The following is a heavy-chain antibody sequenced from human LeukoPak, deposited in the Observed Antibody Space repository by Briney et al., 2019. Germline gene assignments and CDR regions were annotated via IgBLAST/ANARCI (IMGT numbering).Heavy chain of an antibody. CDR3: ARETDLNDFWSGFDP. D-gene: IGHD3-3*01. Sequence: PSETLSLTCTVSGGSISSSSYYWGWIRQPPGKGLEWIGSIYYSGSTYYNPSLKSRVTMSVDTSKNQFSLKLSSVTAADTAVYYCARETDLNDFWSGFDPWGQGTLVTVSS. CDR1: GGSISSSSYY. V-gene: IGHV4-39*07. J-gene: IGHJ5*02. CDR2: IYYSGST.